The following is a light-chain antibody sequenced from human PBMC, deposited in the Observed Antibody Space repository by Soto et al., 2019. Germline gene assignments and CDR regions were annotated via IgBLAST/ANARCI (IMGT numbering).Light chain of an antibody. J-gene: IGLJ2*01. Sequence: QSVLTQPPSVSGSPGQSVTISCTGTSSDVGSYNRVSWYQQPPGTAPKLMIYGVSNRPSGVPDRFSGSKSGNTASLTISGLQAEDEADYYCSSYTNNSPVVFGGGTKLTVL. CDR1: SSDVGSYNR. CDR2: GVS. V-gene: IGLV2-18*02. CDR3: SSYTNNSPVV.